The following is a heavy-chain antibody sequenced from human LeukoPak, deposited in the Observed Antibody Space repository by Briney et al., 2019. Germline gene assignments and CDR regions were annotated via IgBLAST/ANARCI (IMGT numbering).Heavy chain of an antibody. D-gene: IGHD3-10*01. J-gene: IGHJ4*02. CDR3: ATDHPMWGGGY. CDR1: VYTLTELS. CDR2: FDPDDGET. V-gene: IGHV1-24*01. Sequence: ASVKVSCTVSVYTLTELSMQWVRQAPGKGLEWMGGFDPDDGETIYAQKFQGRVTMTEDTSTDTAYMELSSLRSEDTAVYYCATDHPMWGGGYWGQGTLVTVSS.